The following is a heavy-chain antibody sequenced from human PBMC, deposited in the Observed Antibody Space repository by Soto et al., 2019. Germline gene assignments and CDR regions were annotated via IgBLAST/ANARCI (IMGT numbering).Heavy chain of an antibody. V-gene: IGHV4-4*07. J-gene: IGHJ6*02. D-gene: IGHD2-2*01. CDR2: IYSDGAT. CDR1: GGPISNYY. CDR3: SRVGCSNSNCQTRGMDV. Sequence: QVQLQESGPGLVRPSETLYLICNVSGGPISNYYWSWVRQPAGKGLEWVGRIYSDGATNYSPSLKSRVFMSLDMSGNQFSLQLNSVTAADTAVYYCSRVGCSNSNCQTRGMDVWGQRTTVTVSS.